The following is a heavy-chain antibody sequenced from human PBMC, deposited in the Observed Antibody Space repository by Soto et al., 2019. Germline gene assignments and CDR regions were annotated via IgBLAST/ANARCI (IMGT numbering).Heavy chain of an antibody. Sequence: PGGSLRLSCAASGFTFSSYSMNWVRQAPGKGLEWVSSISSSSSYIYYADSVKGRFTISRDNAKNSLYLQMNSLRAEDTAVYYCARDVPGGYCSGGSCYGYHAFDIWGQGTMVTVSS. V-gene: IGHV3-21*01. CDR3: ARDVPGGYCSGGSCYGYHAFDI. CDR1: GFTFSSYS. D-gene: IGHD2-15*01. CDR2: ISSSSSYI. J-gene: IGHJ3*02.